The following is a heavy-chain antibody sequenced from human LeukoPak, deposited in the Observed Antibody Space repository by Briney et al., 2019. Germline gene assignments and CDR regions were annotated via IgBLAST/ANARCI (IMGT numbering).Heavy chain of an antibody. CDR3: ARASPTGAHFDY. V-gene: IGHV3-21*01. CDR1: GFTFSSYS. J-gene: IGHJ4*02. Sequence: GGSLRLSCAASGFTFSSYSMNWVRQAPGKGLEWVSSISSSSSYIYYADSVKGRFTISRDNAKNSLYLQMNSLRAEDTAVYYCARASPTGAHFDYWGQGTLVTVS. D-gene: IGHD1-1*01. CDR2: ISSSSSYI.